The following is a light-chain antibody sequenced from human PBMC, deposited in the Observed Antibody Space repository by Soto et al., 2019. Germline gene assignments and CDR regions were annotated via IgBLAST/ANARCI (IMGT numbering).Light chain of an antibody. CDR2: DAS. CDR1: QSVGSRF. V-gene: IGKV3-11*01. Sequence: EIALTQSPGSLSLSPGERATLSCRASQSVGSRFLAWYQQKPGQAPRLLIYDASNRATGIPARFSGSGSGTDFTLTIDSLEPEDFAVYYCQQRSNWPSITFGQGTRLEIK. CDR3: QQRSNWPSIT. J-gene: IGKJ5*01.